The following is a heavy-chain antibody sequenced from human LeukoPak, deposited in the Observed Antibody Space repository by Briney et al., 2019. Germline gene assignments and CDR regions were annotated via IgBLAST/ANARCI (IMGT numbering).Heavy chain of an antibody. Sequence: PGGSQRLSCAASGFPFDDYTMLWVRQPLGKGLEGVSLISWEGGRTYYGDSVKGRFTISRDNTKKSLYLQMNSLRAEDTAVYYCARDFSGYDYNFDYWGQGTLVTVSS. D-gene: IGHD5-12*01. V-gene: IGHV3-43*01. CDR2: ISWEGGRT. CDR1: GFPFDDYT. CDR3: ARDFSGYDYNFDY. J-gene: IGHJ4*02.